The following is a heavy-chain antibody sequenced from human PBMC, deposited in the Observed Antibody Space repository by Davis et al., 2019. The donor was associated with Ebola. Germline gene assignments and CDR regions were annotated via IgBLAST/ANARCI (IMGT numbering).Heavy chain of an antibody. V-gene: IGHV3-48*01. D-gene: IGHD3-22*01. CDR1: GFTFSSYS. Sequence: GGSLRLSCAASGFTFSSYSMNWVRQAPGKGLEWVSYISSSSSTIYYADSVKGRFTISRDNAKNSLYLQMYSLRAEDTAVYYCAGQYYYESGGYYDAFGYWGQGALVTVSS. CDR3: AGQYYYESGGYYDAFGY. CDR2: ISSSSSTI. J-gene: IGHJ4*02.